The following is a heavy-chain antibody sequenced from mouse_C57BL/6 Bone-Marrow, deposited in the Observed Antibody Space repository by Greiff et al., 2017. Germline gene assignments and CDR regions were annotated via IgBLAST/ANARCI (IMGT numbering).Heavy chain of an antibody. J-gene: IGHJ2*01. CDR1: GYTFTDYY. V-gene: IGHV1-22*01. CDR2: INPNNGGT. D-gene: IGHD1-1*01. Sequence: VQLQQSGPELVKPGASVKMSCKASGYTFTDYYMHWVKQSHGKSLEWIGYINPNNGGTSYNQKFKGKATLTVNKSSSTAYMELRSLTSEESAVYYCARSGYYGSVDYWGQGTTLTVSS. CDR3: ARSGYYGSVDY.